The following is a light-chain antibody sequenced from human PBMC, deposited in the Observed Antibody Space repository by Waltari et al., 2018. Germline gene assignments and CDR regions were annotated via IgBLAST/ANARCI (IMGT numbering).Light chain of an antibody. V-gene: IGKV4-1*01. Sequence: DIVLTQSPDSLAVSLGERATINCKSSQSVLSRSNNRNYLSWYQQKPGQPPTLLITWSSTRQSGVPERFSGGGSGTNFTLTIGSLQAENVAVYFCQQCYTFPYTFGQGTKLEIK. CDR3: QQCYTFPYT. CDR2: WSS. J-gene: IGKJ2*01. CDR1: QSVLSRSNNRNY.